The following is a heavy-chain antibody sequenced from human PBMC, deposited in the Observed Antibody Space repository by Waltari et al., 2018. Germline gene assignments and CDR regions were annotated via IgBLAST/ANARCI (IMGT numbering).Heavy chain of an antibody. CDR1: GFTFSSYT. CDR3: ARVFVAAAGSHHDAFDI. D-gene: IGHD6-13*01. J-gene: IGHJ3*02. Sequence: EVQLVESGGGLVKPGGSLSISCAASGFTFSSYTMNWVRQAPGKGLEWVSSISGSSSYIYYADSVKGRFTISRDNAKNSLYLQMNSLRAEDTAVYYCARVFVAAAGSHHDAFDIWGQGTMVTVSS. V-gene: IGHV3-21*03. CDR2: ISGSSSYI.